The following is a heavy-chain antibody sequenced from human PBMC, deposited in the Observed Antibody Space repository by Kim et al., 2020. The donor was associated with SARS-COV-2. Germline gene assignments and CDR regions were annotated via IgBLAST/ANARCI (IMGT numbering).Heavy chain of an antibody. D-gene: IGHD3-22*01. J-gene: IGHJ4*02. Sequence: VESVKGRFTISRDNAKNSLYLQMNSLRAEDTAVYYCARRGSSGYYVYYFDYWGQGTLVTVSS. V-gene: IGHV3-7*03. CDR3: ARRGSSGYYVYYFDY.